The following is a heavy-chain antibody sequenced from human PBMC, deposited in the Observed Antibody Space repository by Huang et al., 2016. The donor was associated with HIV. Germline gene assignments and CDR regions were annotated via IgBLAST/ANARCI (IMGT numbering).Heavy chain of an antibody. D-gene: IGHD1-26*01. CDR3: AHRRAGPVGDFNY. V-gene: IGHV2-5*02. J-gene: IGHJ4*02. CDR2: IYWDDDK. Sequence: QITLKESGPTLVKPTQTLTLTCTFSGFSLSTSGVAVGWIRQPPGKALEWLALIYWDDDKRYNPSLRSGLSVTGDTSKNQVVLTMTNVDPVDTATYFCAHRRAGPVGDFNYWGQGTLVTVSS. CDR1: GFSLSTSGVA.